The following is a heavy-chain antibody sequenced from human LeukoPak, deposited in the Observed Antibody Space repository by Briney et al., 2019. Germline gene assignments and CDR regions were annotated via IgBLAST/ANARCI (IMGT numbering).Heavy chain of an antibody. J-gene: IGHJ4*02. CDR3: ARDQKQWLAPPDY. Sequence: AGGSLRLSCAASGVTFSDYYVSWIRPAPGKGLEGGAYISSSGSTIFYADSVKGRFTISRDNAKNSLYLQMNSLRAEDTSVYYCARDQKQWLAPPDYWGQGTLVTVSS. CDR1: GVTFSDYY. D-gene: IGHD6-19*01. CDR2: ISSSGSTI. V-gene: IGHV3-11*04.